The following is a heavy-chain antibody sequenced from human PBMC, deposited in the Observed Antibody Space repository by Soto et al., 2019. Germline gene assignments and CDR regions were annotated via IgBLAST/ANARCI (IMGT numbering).Heavy chain of an antibody. CDR2: ISSSSSTI. D-gene: IGHD2-21*02. Sequence: EVQLVESGGGLVQPGGSLRLSCAASGFTFSSYSMNCVRQAPGKGLEWVSYISSSSSTIYYADSVKGRFTISRDNAKNSRYLQMNSMRDENTAESYCSRDQSGWGGGNSLDYWGQGTLVTVSS. J-gene: IGHJ4*02. CDR3: SRDQSGWGGGNSLDY. CDR1: GFTFSSYS. V-gene: IGHV3-48*02.